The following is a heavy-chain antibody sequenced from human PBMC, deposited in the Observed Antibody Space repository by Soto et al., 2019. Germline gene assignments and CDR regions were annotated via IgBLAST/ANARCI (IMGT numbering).Heavy chain of an antibody. Sequence: GASVKVSCKASGYTFTGYYMHWVRQAPGQGLEWMGWINPNSGSTNYAQKFQGRVTMTRDTSISTAYMELSRLRSDDTAVYYCARARVGATPPDYWCQGTLVTVSS. D-gene: IGHD1-26*01. CDR1: GYTFTGYY. CDR3: ARARVGATPPDY. V-gene: IGHV1-2*02. J-gene: IGHJ4*02. CDR2: INPNSGST.